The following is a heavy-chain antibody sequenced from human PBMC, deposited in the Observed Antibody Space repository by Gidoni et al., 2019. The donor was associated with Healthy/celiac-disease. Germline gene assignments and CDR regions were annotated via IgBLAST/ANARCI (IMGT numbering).Heavy chain of an antibody. D-gene: IGHD4-17*01. Sequence: QVQLQESGPGLVKPSATLSLTCPVSGGSISSYYWSWIRQPPGKGLEWIGYIYYSGSTNYNPSLKSRVTISVDTSKNQFSLKLSSVTAADTAVYYCARGGGDYEFDYWGQGTLVTVSS. CDR2: IYYSGST. J-gene: IGHJ4*02. V-gene: IGHV4-59*01. CDR1: GGSISSYY. CDR3: ARGGGDYEFDY.